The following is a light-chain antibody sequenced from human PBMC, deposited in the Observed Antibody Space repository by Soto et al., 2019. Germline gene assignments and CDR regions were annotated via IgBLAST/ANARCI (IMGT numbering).Light chain of an antibody. V-gene: IGKV1-6*01. CDR3: LQDNNYPLT. CDR1: QGIGND. Sequence: AIQLTQSPSSLSASVGDTVTITCRASQGIGNDLGWYQQKSGKAPKLLIYAASNLQSAVPSRFSGSGSGTDFTLTTSGLQPEDVATYYCLQDNNYPLTFGGGTKVDIK. J-gene: IGKJ4*01. CDR2: AAS.